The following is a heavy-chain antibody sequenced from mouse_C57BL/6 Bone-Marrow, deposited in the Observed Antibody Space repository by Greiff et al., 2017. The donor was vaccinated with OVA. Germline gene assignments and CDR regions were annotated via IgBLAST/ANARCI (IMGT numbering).Heavy chain of an antibody. CDR3: ARHTMITTSGY. CDR1: GFTFSDYY. V-gene: IGHV5-12*01. J-gene: IGHJ2*01. D-gene: IGHD2-4*01. CDR2: ISNGGGST. Sequence: EVQGVESGGGLVQPGGSLKLSCAASGFTFSDYYMYWVRQTPEKRLEWVAYISNGGGSTYYPDTMERRFIISRDNTKKTLYLQMSSLRSEDTALYYCARHTMITTSGYWGQGTTLTVSS.